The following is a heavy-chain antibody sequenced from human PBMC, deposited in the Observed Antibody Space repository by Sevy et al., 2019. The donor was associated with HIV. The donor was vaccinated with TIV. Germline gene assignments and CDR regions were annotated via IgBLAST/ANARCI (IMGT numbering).Heavy chain of an antibody. CDR1: GGSISSSSYY. Sequence: SETLSLTCTVSGGSISSSSYYWGWIRQPPGKGLEWIGSIYYSGSTYYNPSLKSRVTLSVDTSKNQFSLKLSSVTAADTAVYYCASLYYDYIWGSYLPFDYWGQGTLVTVSS. CDR3: ASLYYDYIWGSYLPFDY. D-gene: IGHD3-16*02. J-gene: IGHJ4*02. CDR2: IYYSGST. V-gene: IGHV4-39*01.